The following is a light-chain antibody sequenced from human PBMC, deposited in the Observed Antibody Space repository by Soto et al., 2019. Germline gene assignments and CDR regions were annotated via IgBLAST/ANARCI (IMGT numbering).Light chain of an antibody. CDR3: SSYTSSSTLV. Sequence: QSALTQPASVSGSPGQSITISCTGTSSDVGGYNYVSWYQQHPGKAPKLMSYEVSNRPSGVSNRFSGSKSGNTASLTISGLQAEDAADYYCSSYTSSSTLVFGTGTNVTVL. CDR1: SSDVGGYNY. V-gene: IGLV2-14*01. CDR2: EVS. J-gene: IGLJ1*01.